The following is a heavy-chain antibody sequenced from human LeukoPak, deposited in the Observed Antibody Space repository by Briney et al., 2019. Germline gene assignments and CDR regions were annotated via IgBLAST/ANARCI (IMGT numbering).Heavy chain of an antibody. Sequence: SETLSLTCTVSGGSISSYYWSWIRQPPGKGLEWIGYIYYSGSTNYNPSLKSRVTISVDTSKNQFSLKLSSVTAADTAVYYCARENYGPLDYWGQGTLVTVSS. CDR3: ARENYGPLDY. J-gene: IGHJ4*02. CDR1: GGSISSYY. D-gene: IGHD3-10*01. V-gene: IGHV4-59*01. CDR2: IYYSGST.